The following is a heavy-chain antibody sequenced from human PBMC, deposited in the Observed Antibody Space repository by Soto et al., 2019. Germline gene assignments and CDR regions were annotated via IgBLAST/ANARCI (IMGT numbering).Heavy chain of an antibody. D-gene: IGHD3-3*01. CDR2: IYYSGIT. Sequence: SWTXSLTCTFSGFSIISSSYYLCWIRQPPGNVLEWIGSIYYSGITYYNPSLKSRVTISVDTSKNKFSLKLRSVTAADTAVYYSARYSYYDFWSGYSSWLEPWGQPTLVTVFS. CDR1: GFSIISSSYY. J-gene: IGHJ5*02. CDR3: ARYSYYDFWSGYSSWLEP. V-gene: IGHV4-39*01.